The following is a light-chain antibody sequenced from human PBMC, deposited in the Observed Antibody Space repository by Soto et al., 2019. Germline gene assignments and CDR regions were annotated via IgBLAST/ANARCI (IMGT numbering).Light chain of an antibody. Sequence: EIVMTQSPATLSVSPGERATLSCRASQSISSNLAWYQQKPGQAPRLLIYGASTRATGIPARFSGSGSGTEFTLTISILQSEDFAVYYCQQSNNWPPPWTFGQGTRVEIK. CDR1: QSISSN. J-gene: IGKJ1*01. V-gene: IGKV3-15*01. CDR2: GAS. CDR3: QQSNNWPPPWT.